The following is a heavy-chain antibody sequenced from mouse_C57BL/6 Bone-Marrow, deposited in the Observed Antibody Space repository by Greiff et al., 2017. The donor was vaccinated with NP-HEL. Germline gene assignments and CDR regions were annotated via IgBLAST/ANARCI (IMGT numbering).Heavy chain of an antibody. CDR1: GYTFTSYG. J-gene: IGHJ1*03. CDR3: ARPRYYDYGYFDV. Sequence: VQLQQSGAELARPGASVKLSCKASGYTFTSYGISWVKQRTGQGLEWIGEIYPRSGNTYYNEKFKGKATLTADKSSSTAYMELRSLTSEDSAVYFCARPRYYDYGYFDVWGTGTTVTVSS. V-gene: IGHV1-81*01. D-gene: IGHD2-4*01. CDR2: IYPRSGNT.